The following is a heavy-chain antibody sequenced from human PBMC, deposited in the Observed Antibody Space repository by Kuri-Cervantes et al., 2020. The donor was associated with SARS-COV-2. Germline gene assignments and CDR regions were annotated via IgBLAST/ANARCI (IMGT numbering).Heavy chain of an antibody. CDR3: AKDYYYDSSGYPRVVVDY. D-gene: IGHD3-22*01. CDR1: GGSISSDDYY. Sequence: ETLSLTCTVSGGSISSDDYYWSWIRQAPGKGLEWVSAISGSGGSTYYADSVKGRFTISRDNSKNTLYLQMNSLRAEDTAVYYCAKDYYYDSSGYPRVVVDYWGQGTLVTVSS. J-gene: IGHJ4*02. CDR2: ISGSGGST. V-gene: IGHV3-23*01.